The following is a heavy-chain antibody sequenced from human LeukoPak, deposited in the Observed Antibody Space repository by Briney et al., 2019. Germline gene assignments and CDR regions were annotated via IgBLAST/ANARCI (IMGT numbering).Heavy chain of an antibody. CDR1: GYTFTSYG. J-gene: IGHJ6*03. CDR2: ISAYNGNT. V-gene: IGHV1-18*01. CDR3: ARGYLDYDFWSGYYNYYYYYYMDV. D-gene: IGHD3-3*01. Sequence: ASVKVSCKASGYTFTSYGISWVRQAPGQGLEWMGWISAYNGNTNYAQKLQGRVTMTTDTSTSTAYMELRSLRSDDTAVYYCARGYLDYDFWSGYYNYYYYYYMDVWGKGTTVTVSS.